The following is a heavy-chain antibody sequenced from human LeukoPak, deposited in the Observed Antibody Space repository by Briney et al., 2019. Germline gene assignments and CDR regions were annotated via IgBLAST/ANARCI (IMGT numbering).Heavy chain of an antibody. D-gene: IGHD3-10*01. Sequence: PGGSLRLSCIASGFNFSDSYMTWIRQAPGKGLEWVSYISSSGYTMFYADSVKGRFTISRDNAKNSLFLQVSSLRGEDTAADYCARAGQYPPRATLDRGPVKLWFDPWGQGTQVTVSS. CDR2: ISSSGYTM. CDR1: GFNFSDSY. CDR3: ARAGQYPPRATLDRGPVKLWFDP. V-gene: IGHV3-11*01. J-gene: IGHJ5*02.